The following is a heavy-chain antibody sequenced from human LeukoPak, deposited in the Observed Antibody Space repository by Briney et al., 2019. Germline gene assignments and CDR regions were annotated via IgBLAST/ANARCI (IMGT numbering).Heavy chain of an antibody. J-gene: IGHJ4*02. CDR2: IYYSGST. Sequence: PSETLSLTCTVSGGSISSSSYYWGWIRQPPGKGLEWIGSIYYSGSTYYNPSLKSRVTISVDTSKNQFSLKLSSVTAADTAVYYCARRASAPRGYDFWSGYYTGISGMNYFDYWGQGTLVTVSS. CDR1: GGSISSSSYY. CDR3: ARRASAPRGYDFWSGYYTGISGMNYFDY. D-gene: IGHD3-3*01. V-gene: IGHV4-39*01.